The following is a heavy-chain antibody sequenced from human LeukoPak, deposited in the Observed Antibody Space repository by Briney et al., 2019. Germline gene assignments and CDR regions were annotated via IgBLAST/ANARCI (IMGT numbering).Heavy chain of an antibody. D-gene: IGHD2-8*01. CDR1: GFSFSSYG. CDR2: ISSRGSTI. CDR3: ARIPGYFMLSCFDY. J-gene: IGHJ4*02. Sequence: GGSLRLSCAASGFSFSSYGMNWVRQAPGKGLEWVSYISSRGSTIYYADSVKGRFTISRDNAKNSLYLHMNGLRAEDTAVYYCARIPGYFMLSCFDYWGQGTLVSVSP. V-gene: IGHV3-48*03.